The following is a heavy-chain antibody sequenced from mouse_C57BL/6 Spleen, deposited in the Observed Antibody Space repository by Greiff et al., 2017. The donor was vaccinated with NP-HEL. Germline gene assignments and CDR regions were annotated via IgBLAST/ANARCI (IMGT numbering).Heavy chain of an antibody. CDR2: IWSGGST. V-gene: IGHV2-2*01. CDR3: ARKEGYDYGHYAMDY. J-gene: IGHJ4*01. Sequence: QVHVKQSGPGLVQPSQSLSITCTVSGFSLTSYGVHWVRQSPGKGLEWLGVIWSGGSTDYNAAFISRLSISKDNSKSQVFFKMNSLQADDTAIYYCARKEGYDYGHYAMDYWGQGTSVTVSS. D-gene: IGHD2-4*01. CDR1: GFSLTSYG.